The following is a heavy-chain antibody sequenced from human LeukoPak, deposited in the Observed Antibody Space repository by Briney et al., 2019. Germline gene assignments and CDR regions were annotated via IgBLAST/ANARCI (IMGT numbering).Heavy chain of an antibody. CDR3: ARDLTAMVRSHSWFDP. Sequence: SETLSLTCTVSGYSISSGYYWGWIRQPPGKGLEWIGSIYHSGSTYYNPSLKGRVTISVDTSKNQFSLKLSSVTAADTAVYYCARDLTAMVRSHSWFDPWGQGTLVTVSS. D-gene: IGHD5-18*01. CDR1: GYSISSGYY. CDR2: IYHSGST. V-gene: IGHV4-38-2*02. J-gene: IGHJ5*02.